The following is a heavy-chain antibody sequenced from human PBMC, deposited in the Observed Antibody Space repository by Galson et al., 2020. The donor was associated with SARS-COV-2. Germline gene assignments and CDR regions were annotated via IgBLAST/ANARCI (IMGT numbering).Heavy chain of an antibody. V-gene: IGHV3-33*01. CDR2: IWYDGSNK. J-gene: IGHJ6*02. CDR3: ARDGSGSYYYYGMDV. D-gene: IGHD1-26*01. Sequence: TGGSLRLSCAASGFTFSSYGMHWVRQAPGKGLEWVAVIWYDGSNKYYADSVKGRFTISRDNSKNTLYLQMNSLRAEDTAVYYCARDGSGSYYYYGMDVWGQGTTATVSS. CDR1: GFTFSSYG.